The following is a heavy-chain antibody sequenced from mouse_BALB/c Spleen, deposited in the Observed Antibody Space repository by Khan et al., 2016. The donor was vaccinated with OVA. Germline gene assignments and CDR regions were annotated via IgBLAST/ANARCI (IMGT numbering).Heavy chain of an antibody. CDR3: AREEALYHFDH. D-gene: IGHD3-2*02. J-gene: IGHJ2*01. Sequence: VQLQQSGAELVRPGASVKLSCKTSGYIFTSYWIHWVKQRSGQGLEWIARIYPGTHHTYYNEKFKDKATLTADKSSSTAYMQLSSLKSEDSDVYVSAREEALYHFDHWGQGTTLTVSS. CDR2: IYPGTHHT. CDR1: GYIFTSYW. V-gene: IGHV1S132*01.